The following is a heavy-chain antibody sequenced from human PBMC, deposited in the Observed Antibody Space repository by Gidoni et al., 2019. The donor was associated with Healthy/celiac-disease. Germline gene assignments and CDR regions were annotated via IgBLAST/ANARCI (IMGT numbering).Heavy chain of an antibody. CDR1: GGSISSYY. J-gene: IGHJ4*02. CDR2: IYYSGST. V-gene: IGHV4-59*01. D-gene: IGHD4-17*01. Sequence: QVQLQESGPGLVKPSETLSLTCTVSGGSISSYYWSWIRQPPGKGLEWIGYIYYSGSTNYNPSLKSRVTISVDTSKNQFSLKLSSVTAADTAVYYCARGGMTTPPSYWGQGTLVTVSS. CDR3: ARGGMTTPPSY.